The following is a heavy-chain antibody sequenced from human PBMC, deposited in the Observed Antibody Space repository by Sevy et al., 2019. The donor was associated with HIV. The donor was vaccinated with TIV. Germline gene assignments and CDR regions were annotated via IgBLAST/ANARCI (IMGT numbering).Heavy chain of an antibody. J-gene: IGHJ4*02. Sequence: SETLSLTCTVSGGSISSGDYYWSWIRQPPGKGLEWIGYIYYSGSTYYNPSLESRVTISVDTSKNQFSLKLSSVTAADTAVYYCARLSGGSYHFDYWGQGTLVTVSS. CDR2: IYYSGST. D-gene: IGHD1-26*01. CDR1: GGSISSGDYY. CDR3: ARLSGGSYHFDY. V-gene: IGHV4-30-4*01.